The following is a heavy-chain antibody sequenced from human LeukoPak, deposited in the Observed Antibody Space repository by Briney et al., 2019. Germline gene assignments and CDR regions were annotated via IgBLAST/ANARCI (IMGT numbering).Heavy chain of an antibody. CDR1: GYTFTGYY. D-gene: IGHD3-10*01. CDR2: INPNSGGT. J-gene: IGHJ5*02. Sequence: GASVKLSCNASGYTFTGYYMHWVRQAPGQGLEWMGWINPNSGGTNYAQKFQGRVTMTRDTSISTAYMELSRLRSDDTAVYYCAMVRGPETRFDRWGQGTLVTVSS. CDR3: AMVRGPETRFDR. V-gene: IGHV1-2*02.